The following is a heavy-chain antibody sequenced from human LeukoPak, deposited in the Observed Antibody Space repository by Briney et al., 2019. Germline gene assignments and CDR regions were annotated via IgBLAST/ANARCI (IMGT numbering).Heavy chain of an antibody. CDR2: IYSGGDT. CDR1: GITVSRNY. Sequence: GGSLRLSCAASGITVSRNYMSWVRQAPGKGLEWVSIIYSGGDTYYADSVKGRFTISRDNSKNTLYLQMNSLRAEDTAVYYCVRDIIPYSSNWYYFDYWGQGTLVTVSS. CDR3: VRDIIPYSSNWYYFDY. J-gene: IGHJ4*02. D-gene: IGHD6-13*01. V-gene: IGHV3-66*01.